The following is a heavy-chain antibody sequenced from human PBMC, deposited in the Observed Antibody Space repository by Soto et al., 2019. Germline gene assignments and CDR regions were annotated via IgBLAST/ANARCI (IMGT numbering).Heavy chain of an antibody. Sequence: GGSLRLSCAASGFTFSSYAMSWVRQAPGKGLEWVSAISGSGGSTYYADSVKGRFTISRDNSKNTLYLQMNSLRAEDTAVYYCANLHYGSGSYAHDAFDIWGQGTMVTVSS. D-gene: IGHD3-10*01. V-gene: IGHV3-23*01. CDR2: ISGSGGST. CDR3: ANLHYGSGSYAHDAFDI. J-gene: IGHJ3*02. CDR1: GFTFSSYA.